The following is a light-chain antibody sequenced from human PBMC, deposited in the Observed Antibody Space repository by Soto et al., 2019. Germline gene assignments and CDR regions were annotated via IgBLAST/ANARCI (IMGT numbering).Light chain of an antibody. Sequence: QSVLTQPPSVSGAPGQRVTISCTGSSSNIGAGYDVHWYQQLPGTAPKLLIYGNSNRPSGVPDRFSGSKSGNSASLAITGLQAEDEADYYCLSYDSSLSGSIFGGGTKVTVL. CDR1: SSNIGAGYD. V-gene: IGLV1-40*01. J-gene: IGLJ2*01. CDR3: LSYDSSLSGSI. CDR2: GNS.